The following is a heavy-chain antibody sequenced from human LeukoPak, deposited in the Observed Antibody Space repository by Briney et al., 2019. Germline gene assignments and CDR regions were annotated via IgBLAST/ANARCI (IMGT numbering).Heavy chain of an antibody. J-gene: IGHJ4*02. V-gene: IGHV4-39*01. CDR1: GGSLSSSSYY. Sequence: PSETLSLTCTVSGGSLSSSSYYWGWIRQPPGKGLEWIGSIYYSGSTYYNPSLKSRVTISVDTSKDQFSLKLSSVTAADTAVYYCARLSPGEAVDYWGQGTLVTVSS. D-gene: IGHD4-17*01. CDR3: ARLSPGEAVDY. CDR2: IYYSGST.